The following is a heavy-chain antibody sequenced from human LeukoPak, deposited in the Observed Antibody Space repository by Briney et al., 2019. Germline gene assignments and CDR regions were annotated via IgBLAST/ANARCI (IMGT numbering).Heavy chain of an antibody. Sequence: GGSLRLSCAASGFTFSSYAMRWVRQAPGKGLEWVSAVSDSGNTTYYVGSVKGRFTISRDNSRNTLFLQMNSLRVEDTAVYYCAKLQKTSCYSVGDYWGQGTLVTVSS. D-gene: IGHD2-15*01. J-gene: IGHJ4*02. CDR3: AKLQKTSCYSVGDY. CDR2: VSDSGNTT. CDR1: GFTFSSYA. V-gene: IGHV3-23*01.